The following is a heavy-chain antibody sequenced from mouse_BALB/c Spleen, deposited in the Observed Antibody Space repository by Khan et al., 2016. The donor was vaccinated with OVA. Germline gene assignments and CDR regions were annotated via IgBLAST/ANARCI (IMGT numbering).Heavy chain of an antibody. CDR2: IGPGSSNT. J-gene: IGHJ4*01. CDR3: ARENYYGRTYYVMDY. Sequence: DLVKPGTSVKLSCKASGYTFTSYWINWIKQRLGQGLEWIGRIGPGSSNTYYNEMFKGKAALTVDTSSTTAYIKFSSLSSEDSAVYFCARENYYGRTYYVMDYWGQGTSVTVSS. CDR1: GYTFTSYW. V-gene: IGHV1S41*01. D-gene: IGHD1-1*01.